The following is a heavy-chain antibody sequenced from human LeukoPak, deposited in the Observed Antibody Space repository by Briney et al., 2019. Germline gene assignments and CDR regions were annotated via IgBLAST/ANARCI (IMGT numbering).Heavy chain of an antibody. V-gene: IGHV3-23*01. CDR1: GFTFSSYA. CDR2: TSGNGAKT. Sequence: PGGSLRLSCAASGFTFSSYAMSWVRQAPGKGLEWVSATSGNGAKTYYADSVKGRFAISRDNSKNTLYLQMNSLRAEDTAVYYCAKDGIRLEWLLSDAFDIWGQGTMVTVSS. J-gene: IGHJ3*02. D-gene: IGHD3-3*01. CDR3: AKDGIRLEWLLSDAFDI.